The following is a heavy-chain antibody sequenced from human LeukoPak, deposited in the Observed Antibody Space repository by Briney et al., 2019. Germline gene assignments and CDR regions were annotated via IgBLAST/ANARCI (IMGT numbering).Heavy chain of an antibody. D-gene: IGHD3-3*01. V-gene: IGHV1-8*01. CDR2: MNPNSGNT. Sequence: ASVKVSCKASGYTFTSYDINWVRQATGQGLEWMGWMNPNSGNTGYAQKFQGRVTMTRNTSISTAYMELSSLRSEDTAVYYCAGGAYDFWSGYYSINDAFDIWGQGTMVTVSS. J-gene: IGHJ3*02. CDR1: GYTFTSYD. CDR3: AGGAYDFWSGYYSINDAFDI.